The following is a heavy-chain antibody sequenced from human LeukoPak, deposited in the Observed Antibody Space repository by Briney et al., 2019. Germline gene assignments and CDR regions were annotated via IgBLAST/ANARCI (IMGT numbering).Heavy chain of an antibody. V-gene: IGHV1-46*01. J-gene: IGHJ4*02. CDR3: ARGVAPMQMAVMGGLDN. CDR1: GYTFTNNY. D-gene: IGHD2-2*01. CDR2: INPDGGST. Sequence: ASVKVSCKASGYTFTNNYLHWVRQAPGQGLEWMGIINPDGGSTSYAQRFQGRVSMTRDTSTSTVYMELSSLRSEDTAVYYCARGVAPMQMAVMGGLDNWGQGTLVTVSS.